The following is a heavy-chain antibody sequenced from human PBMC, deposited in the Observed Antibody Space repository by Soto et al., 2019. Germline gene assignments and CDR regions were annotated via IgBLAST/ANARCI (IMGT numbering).Heavy chain of an antibody. J-gene: IGHJ4*02. CDR1: GFTFSTYS. CDR2: MSSDGNYQ. Sequence: PGGSLGLSCASSGFTFSTYSMHWVRQAPGKGLEWVTAMSSDGNYQYYADSVKGRFTISRDNSKNTLYLQMNSLRAEDTSVYYCARDYSLAVVAPGYWGQGTLVTVSS. V-gene: IGHV3-30*04. D-gene: IGHD4-4*01. CDR3: ARDYSLAVVAPGY.